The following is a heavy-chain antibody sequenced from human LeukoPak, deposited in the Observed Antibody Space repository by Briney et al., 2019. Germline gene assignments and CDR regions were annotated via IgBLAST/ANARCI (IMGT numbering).Heavy chain of an antibody. D-gene: IGHD1-26*01. CDR3: ARDGTYSGSYEFDY. V-gene: IGHV3-72*01. J-gene: IGHJ4*02. CDR1: GFTFSIHY. CDR2: VRNKANSYTT. Sequence: GGSLRLSCAASGFTFSIHYMDWVRQAPGKGLQWVGRVRNKANSYTTEYAASVKGRFTISRDDSKNSVYLQMNSLKTEDTAVYYCARDGTYSGSYEFDYWGQGTLVTVSS.